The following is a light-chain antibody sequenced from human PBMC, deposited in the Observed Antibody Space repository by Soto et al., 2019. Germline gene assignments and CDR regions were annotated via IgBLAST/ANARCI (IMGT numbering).Light chain of an antibody. CDR2: LNSDGSH. CDR3: QTWVSGIEV. CDR1: SGHSSYA. Sequence: QPVLTQSPSASASLGASVKLTCTLSSGHSSYAIAWHQQQPEKGPRYLMKLNSDGSHSKGDGIPDGFSGSSSGAERYLTISSVQSEDEADYYCQTWVSGIEVFGGGTKLTVL. V-gene: IGLV4-69*01. J-gene: IGLJ2*01.